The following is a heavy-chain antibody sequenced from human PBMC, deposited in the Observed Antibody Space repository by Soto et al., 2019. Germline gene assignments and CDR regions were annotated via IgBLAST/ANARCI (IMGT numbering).Heavy chain of an antibody. V-gene: IGHV1-69*01. Sequence: QVQLVQSGAEVKKPGSSVKVSCKASGGTFSSYAISWVRQAPGQGLEWMGGIIRIFGTANYAQKLQGRVTTTADDSTCTGYMELSSLSSEDTAVYYCAREMVGRIGVYYYGMDVWGQGTTVTVSS. CDR3: AREMVGRIGVYYYGMDV. J-gene: IGHJ6*02. CDR1: GGTFSSYA. CDR2: IIRIFGTA. D-gene: IGHD2-15*01.